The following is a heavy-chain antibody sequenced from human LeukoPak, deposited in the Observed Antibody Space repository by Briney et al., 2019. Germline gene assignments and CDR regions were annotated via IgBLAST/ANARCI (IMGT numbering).Heavy chain of an antibody. V-gene: IGHV3-9*03. J-gene: IGHJ4*02. CDR1: GFTFSSYS. Sequence: GGSLRLSCAASGFTFSSYSMNWVRQAPGKGLEWVSGISWNSGSIGYADSVKGRFTISRDNAKNSLYLQMNSLRAEDMALYYCAKGHNWNYVVPFDYWGQGTLVTVSS. CDR3: AKGHNWNYVVPFDY. CDR2: ISWNSGSI. D-gene: IGHD1-7*01.